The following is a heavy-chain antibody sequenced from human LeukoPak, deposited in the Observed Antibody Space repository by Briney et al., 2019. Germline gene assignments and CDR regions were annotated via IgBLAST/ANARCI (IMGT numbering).Heavy chain of an antibody. Sequence: GASVKVSCKASGYTFTSYYMHWVRQAPGQGLEWMGIINPSGGSTSYAQKFQGRVTMTRDTSTSTVYMELSSLRTGDTAVYYCARRGTSGAFDIWGQGTMVTVSS. CDR3: ARRGTSGAFDI. D-gene: IGHD6-19*01. CDR1: GYTFTSYY. V-gene: IGHV1-46*01. J-gene: IGHJ3*02. CDR2: INPSGGST.